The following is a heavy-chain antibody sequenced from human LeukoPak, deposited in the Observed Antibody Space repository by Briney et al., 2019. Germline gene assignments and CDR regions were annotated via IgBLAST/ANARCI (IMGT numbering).Heavy chain of an antibody. CDR3: ARDNDFWSA. CDR2: IYTSGST. J-gene: IGHJ5*02. V-gene: IGHV4-61*02. Sequence: SETLSLTCTVSGGSISSGSYYWSWIRQPAGKGLEWIGRIYTSGSTNYNPSLKSRGTISVDASKNQFSLKLSSVTAADTAVYYCARDNDFWSAWGQGTLVTVSS. D-gene: IGHD3-3*01. CDR1: GGSISSGSYY.